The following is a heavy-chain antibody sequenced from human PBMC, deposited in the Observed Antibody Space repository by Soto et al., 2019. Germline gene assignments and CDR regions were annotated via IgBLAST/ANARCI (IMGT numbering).Heavy chain of an antibody. CDR2: VHFNGNT. CDR1: RNSIISSNYY. V-gene: IGHV4-39*01. CDR3: ARRGGWFGELSFSHFDF. J-gene: IGHJ4*02. Sequence: QVQLQEAGPGLVKPSETLSLTCTVSRNSIISSNYYWGWIRQPPGKGLEWIGFVHFNGNTYYNPSLKSRVTISVDTSKNQFFLKLTSLTGADTAMYYCARRGGWFGELSFSHFDFWGQGALVTVAS. D-gene: IGHD3-10*01.